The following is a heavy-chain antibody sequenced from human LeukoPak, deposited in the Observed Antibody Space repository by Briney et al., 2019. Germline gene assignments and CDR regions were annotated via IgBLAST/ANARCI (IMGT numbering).Heavy chain of an antibody. D-gene: IGHD1-26*01. CDR3: ATTPPWRATTSHFQH. CDR2: ISSSSSYI. CDR1: GFTFSSYS. J-gene: IGHJ1*01. Sequence: PGGSLRLSCAASGFTFSSYSMNWVRQAPGKGLEWVSSISSSSSYIYYADSVKGRFTISRDNAKNSLYLQMNSLRAEDTAVYYCATTPPWRATTSHFQHWGQGTLVTVSS. V-gene: IGHV3-21*01.